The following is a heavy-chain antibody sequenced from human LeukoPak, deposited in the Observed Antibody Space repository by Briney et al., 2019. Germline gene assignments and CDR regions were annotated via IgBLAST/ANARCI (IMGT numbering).Heavy chain of an antibody. CDR3: ARDFDSPMAFDI. J-gene: IGHJ3*02. D-gene: IGHD3-9*01. CDR2: IYASGNT. V-gene: IGHV4-61*02. CDR1: GGSITTDNYY. Sequence: TLSLTCTVSGGSITTDNYYWSWIRQPAGKGLEWIGRIYASGNTNYNPSLKSRITISVDTSKSQFSLKLSSVTAADTAVYYCARDFDSPMAFDIWGQGTMVTVSS.